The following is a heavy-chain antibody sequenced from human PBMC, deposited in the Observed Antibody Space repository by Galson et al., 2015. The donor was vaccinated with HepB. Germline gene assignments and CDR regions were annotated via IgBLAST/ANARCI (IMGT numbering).Heavy chain of an antibody. J-gene: IGHJ4*02. CDR1: TFIFSTYS. CDR2: ISSSSSTI. V-gene: IGHV3-48*04. Sequence: SLRLSCAASTFIFSTYSMNWVRQAPGKGLEWVSYISSSSSTIYYADSVKGRFTISRDNAKNSLYLQMNSLRAEDTAVYYCARADFDYWGQGTLVTVSS. CDR3: ARADFDY.